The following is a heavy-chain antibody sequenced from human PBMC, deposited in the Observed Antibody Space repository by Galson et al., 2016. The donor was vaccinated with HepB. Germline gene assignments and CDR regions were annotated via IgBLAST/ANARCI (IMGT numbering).Heavy chain of an antibody. CDR2: ITYDASGT. D-gene: IGHD2-15*01. J-gene: IGHJ4*02. Sequence: SLRLSCAASGFTFSSNWMHWVRQAPGKGLVWVSRITYDASGTSYADSVKGRFTISRDNAKNTLYLQMNSLRAEDTAVYYCTRGLGYCSGGSCHSLDYWGQGVLVTVSS. V-gene: IGHV3-74*01. CDR3: TRGLGYCSGGSCHSLDY. CDR1: GFTFSSNW.